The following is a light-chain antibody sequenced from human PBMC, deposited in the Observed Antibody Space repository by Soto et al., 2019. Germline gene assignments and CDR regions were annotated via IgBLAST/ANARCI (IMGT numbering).Light chain of an antibody. J-gene: IGKJ1*01. CDR3: QQYCSSPPPT. V-gene: IGKV3-20*01. Sequence: TVLTQSPGTLSLSPGERATLSCRASQRVWRSISLAWYQQKPGKAPRLLIYGASSRATDIPNRFNSSGSGTNITLTIIKLKPEDFAMYCCQQYCSSPPPTFGQGTKVEI. CDR1: QRVWRSIS. CDR2: GAS.